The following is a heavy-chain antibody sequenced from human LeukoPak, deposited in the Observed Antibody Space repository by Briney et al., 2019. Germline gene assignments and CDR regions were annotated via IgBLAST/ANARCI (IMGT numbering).Heavy chain of an antibody. CDR3: ARDRIRGSSSSWGGGFDY. Sequence: GRSLRLSCAASGLTFSSYGMHWVRQAPGKGLEWVALIRYDGGKKYHADSVKGRFTISRDNSKNTLYLEMNSLRAEDTAVYYCARDRIRGSSSSWGGGFDYWGQGALVTVSS. CDR1: GLTFSSYG. V-gene: IGHV3-33*01. D-gene: IGHD6-6*01. J-gene: IGHJ4*02. CDR2: IRYDGGKK.